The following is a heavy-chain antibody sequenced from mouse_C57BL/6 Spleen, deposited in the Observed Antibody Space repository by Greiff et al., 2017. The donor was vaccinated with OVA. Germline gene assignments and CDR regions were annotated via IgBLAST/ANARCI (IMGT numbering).Heavy chain of an antibody. Sequence: QVQLQQPGAELVMPGASVKLSCKASGYTFTSYWMHWVKQRPGQGLEWIGEIDPSDSYTNYNQKFKGKATLTVDKSSSTAYRQLSSLTSEDSAVYYCARSRQLRLLDYWGQGTTLTVSS. CDR1: GYTFTSYW. CDR3: ARSRQLRLLDY. V-gene: IGHV1-69*01. D-gene: IGHD3-2*02. J-gene: IGHJ2*01. CDR2: IDPSDSYT.